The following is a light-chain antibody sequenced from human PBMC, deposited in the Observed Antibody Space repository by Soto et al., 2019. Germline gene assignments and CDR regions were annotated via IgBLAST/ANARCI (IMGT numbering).Light chain of an antibody. Sequence: EIVLTQSPATLSLSPGERATLSCRASQTIRNYLAWYQQKPGQAPRLLIYDASNRATGIPARFSGSGFGKDFTFPTPSLEPEDFAVYYCQQRRNWLIFGGGTKVDI. V-gene: IGKV3-11*01. CDR2: DAS. CDR3: QQRRNWLI. J-gene: IGKJ4*01. CDR1: QTIRNY.